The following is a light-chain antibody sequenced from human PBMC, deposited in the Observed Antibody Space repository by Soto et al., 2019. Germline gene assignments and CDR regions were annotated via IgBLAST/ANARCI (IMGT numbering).Light chain of an antibody. CDR2: DTS. J-gene: IGKJ1*01. Sequence: EIVLTHSPATLSLSPGESTTLSCRASQSLTSLLAWYQQKPGQAPRLLIYDTSKRATGIPARFSGSGSGTDFSLTISSLEPEDFAVYYCQQRRSWPQTFGQGTKVEV. CDR3: QQRRSWPQT. CDR1: QSLTSL. V-gene: IGKV3-11*01.